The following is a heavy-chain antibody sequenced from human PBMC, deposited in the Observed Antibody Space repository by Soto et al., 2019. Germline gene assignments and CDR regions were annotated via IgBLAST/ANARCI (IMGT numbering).Heavy chain of an antibody. J-gene: IGHJ6*02. CDR2: IIPVFGTT. CDR1: GGTFRNYG. V-gene: IGHV1-69*13. CDR3: GRYCSGGSCHTLDYYGMDV. D-gene: IGHD2-15*01. Sequence: SVKVSCKASGGTFRNYGIGWVRRAPGQGLEWMGGIIPVFGTTNYAQKFQGRVTITADESTSTAYIEVSRLRSEDTAMFYCGRYCSGGSCHTLDYYGMDVWGQGTTVTVSS.